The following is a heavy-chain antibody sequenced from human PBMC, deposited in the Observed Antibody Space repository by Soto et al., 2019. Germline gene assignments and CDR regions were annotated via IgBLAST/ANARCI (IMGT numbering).Heavy chain of an antibody. D-gene: IGHD1-26*01. J-gene: IGHJ5*02. CDR2: INPSGVST. V-gene: IGHV1-46*01. CDR3: ARDNSESHSWWFDP. CDR1: GFTFSRYY. Sequence: QVQLVQSGAEVKQPGASVKVSCKASGFTFSRYYMHWVRQAPGQGLAWMGLINPSGVSTNYAQKFQGRVTLTRDTSTSTVSLGLSSLRSEDTAVYYCARDNSESHSWWFDPWGQGTLVTVSS.